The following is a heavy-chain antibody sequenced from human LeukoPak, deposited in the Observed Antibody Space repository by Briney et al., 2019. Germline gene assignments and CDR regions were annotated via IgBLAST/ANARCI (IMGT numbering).Heavy chain of an antibody. CDR3: AREKYSPGAVDY. D-gene: IGHD6-6*01. CDR1: GGSISSRSYY. CDR2: IYYSGST. V-gene: IGHV4-39*01. Sequence: SETLSLTCSVSGGSISSRSYYWGWVRQPPGKGLEWTGSIYYSGSTYYNPSLKSRVTISVDTSKNQFSLKVSSVTAADTAVYYCAREKYSPGAVDYWGQGSLVTVSS. J-gene: IGHJ4*02.